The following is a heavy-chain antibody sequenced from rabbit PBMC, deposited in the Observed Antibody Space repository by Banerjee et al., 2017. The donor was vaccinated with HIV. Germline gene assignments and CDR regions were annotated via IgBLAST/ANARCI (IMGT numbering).Heavy chain of an antibody. D-gene: IGHD1-1*01. J-gene: IGHJ4*01. CDR2: IANGDGST. Sequence: QEQLEESGGDLVKPEGSLTLTCTASGFSFSSRYYMCWVRQAPGKGPEWIACIANGDGSTYYASWVNGRFTISKTSSTTVTLQMTSLTAADTATYFCARAGGFEKYFNLWGPGTLVTDS. CDR1: GFSFSSRYY. CDR3: ARAGGFEKYFNL. V-gene: IGHV1S45*01.